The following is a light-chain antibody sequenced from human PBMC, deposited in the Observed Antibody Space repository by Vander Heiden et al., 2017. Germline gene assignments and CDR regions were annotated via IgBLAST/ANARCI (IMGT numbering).Light chain of an antibody. CDR2: AAS. J-gene: IGKJ2*01. CDR3: QQSYSTPPYT. Sequence: DIQMTQSPSSLSASVGDRVTITSRASQSIRSYLNWYQQKPGKAPKLLIYAASSLQSGVPSRFSGSGSGTDFTLTISSLQPEDFATYYCQQSYSTPPYTFGQGTKLEIK. V-gene: IGKV1-39*01. CDR1: QSIRSY.